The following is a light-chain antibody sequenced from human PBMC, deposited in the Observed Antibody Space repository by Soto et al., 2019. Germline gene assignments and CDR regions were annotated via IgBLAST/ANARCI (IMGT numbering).Light chain of an antibody. CDR2: HVT. Sequence: QYALTQPASVSGSPGQSITISCTGTSSAIGHYDYVSWYKQHTGKAPKLMIYHVTYRHSWVSNRYSGSNSGNSASLTISGLQADDEADYYCCSLTTSHTYVFGSGTNLTVL. CDR1: SSAIGHYDY. J-gene: IGLJ1*01. CDR3: CSLTTSHTYV. V-gene: IGLV2-14*03.